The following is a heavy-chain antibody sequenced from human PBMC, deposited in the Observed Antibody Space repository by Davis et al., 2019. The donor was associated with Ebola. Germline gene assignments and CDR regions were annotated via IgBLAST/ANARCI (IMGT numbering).Heavy chain of an antibody. CDR2: IIPIFGTA. CDR1: GGTFSSYA. J-gene: IGHJ4*02. D-gene: IGHD3-10*01. V-gene: IGHV1-69*13. Sequence: AALVKVSCKASGGTFSSYAISWVRQAPGQGLEWMGGIIPIFGTANYAQKFQGRVTITADESTSTAYMELSSLRSEDTTVYYCARDTNYYGSVFFDYWGQGTLVTVSS. CDR3: ARDTNYYGSVFFDY.